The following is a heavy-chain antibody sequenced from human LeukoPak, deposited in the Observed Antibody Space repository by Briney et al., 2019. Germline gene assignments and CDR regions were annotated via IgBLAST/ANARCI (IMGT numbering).Heavy chain of an antibody. CDR3: ARVQQYDKFDY. D-gene: IGHD3-22*01. V-gene: IGHV3-20*04. CDR1: GFTFDDYD. J-gene: IGHJ4*02. Sequence: PGGSLRLSCAASGFTFDDYDLNWVRQAPGKGLEWVSGISWNGRNTAYAESLKGRFTTSRDNAKNSLYLQMNSLRAEDTAFYYCARVQQYDKFDYWGQGTLVTVSS. CDR2: ISWNGRNT.